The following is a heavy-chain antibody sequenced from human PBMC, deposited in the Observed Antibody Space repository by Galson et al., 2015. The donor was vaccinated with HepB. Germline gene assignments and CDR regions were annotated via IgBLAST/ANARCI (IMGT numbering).Heavy chain of an antibody. D-gene: IGHD3-22*01. CDR3: ATYYYDSSGYYNFDY. J-gene: IGHJ4*02. V-gene: IGHV1-24*01. CDR1: GYTLTELS. Sequence: SVKVSCKVSGYTLTELSMHWVRLAPGKGLEWMGGFDPEDGETIYAQKFQGRVTMTEDTSTDTAYMELSSLRSEDTAVYYCATYYYDSSGYYNFDYWGQGTLVTVSS. CDR2: FDPEDGET.